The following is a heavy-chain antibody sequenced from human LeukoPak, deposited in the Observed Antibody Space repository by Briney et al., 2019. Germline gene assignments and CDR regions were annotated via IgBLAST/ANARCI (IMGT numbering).Heavy chain of an antibody. CDR3: AKSGRRYYDSSGYYDSDFDY. V-gene: IGHV4-59*12. CDR2: IYYIGST. D-gene: IGHD3-22*01. Sequence: PSETLSLTCSVSGGSISSYYWSWVRQPPGKGLEWIGYIYYIGSTNYNPSLKSRITISVDTSKNQFSLKRSSVTAADTAVYYCAKSGRRYYDSSGYYDSDFDYWGQGTLVTVSS. CDR1: GGSISSYY. J-gene: IGHJ4*02.